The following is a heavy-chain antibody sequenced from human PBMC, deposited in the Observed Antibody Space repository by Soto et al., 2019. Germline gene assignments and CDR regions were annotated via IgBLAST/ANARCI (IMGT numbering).Heavy chain of an antibody. V-gene: IGHV4-59*08. Sequence: SETLSLTCTVSGGSISSYYWSWIRQPPGKGLEWIGYIYYSGSTNYNPSLKSRVTISVDTSKNQFSLKLSSVTAADTAVYYCARHAWFGELFRPSGYYYYYMDVWGKGTTVTVSS. CDR2: IYYSGST. CDR1: GGSISSYY. D-gene: IGHD3-10*01. J-gene: IGHJ6*03. CDR3: ARHAWFGELFRPSGYYYYYMDV.